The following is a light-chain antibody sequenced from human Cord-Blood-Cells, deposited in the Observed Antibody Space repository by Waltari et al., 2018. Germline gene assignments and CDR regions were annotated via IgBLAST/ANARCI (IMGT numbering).Light chain of an antibody. CDR1: SSDVGSYNL. Sequence: QSALTQPASVSGSPGQSITISCTGTSSDVGSYNLVSWYQQHPGKAPKLMIYEGSKRTSGVSNRFSGSKSGNTADLTISGLQAEDEADYYCCSYAGSSTWVFGGGTKLTVL. V-gene: IGLV2-23*01. J-gene: IGLJ3*02. CDR2: EGS. CDR3: CSYAGSSTWV.